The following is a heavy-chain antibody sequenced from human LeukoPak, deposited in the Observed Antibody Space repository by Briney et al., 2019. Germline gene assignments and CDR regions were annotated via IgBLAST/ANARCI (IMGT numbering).Heavy chain of an antibody. D-gene: IGHD3-9*01. CDR1: GGTFSSYA. CDR2: IIPILGIA. Sequence: GASVKVSCKASGGTFSSYATSWVRQAPGQGLEWMGRIIPILGIANYVQKFQGRVTITADKSTSTAYMELSSLRSEDTAVYYCARSYDILQSNWFDPWGQGTLVTVSS. CDR3: ARSYDILQSNWFDP. J-gene: IGHJ5*02. V-gene: IGHV1-69*04.